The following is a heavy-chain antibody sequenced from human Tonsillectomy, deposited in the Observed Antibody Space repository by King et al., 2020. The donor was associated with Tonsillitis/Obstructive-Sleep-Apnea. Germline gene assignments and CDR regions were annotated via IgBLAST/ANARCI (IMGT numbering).Heavy chain of an antibody. CDR3: ARGGEQWLVRRPIDY. V-gene: IGHV3-74*01. CDR1: GFTFSSYW. Sequence: VQLVGSGGGLVQPGGSLRLSCAASGFTFSSYWMHWVRQAPGKGLVWVSRINSDGSSTSYADSVKGRFTISRDNAKNTLYLQMNSLRAEDTAVYYCARGGEQWLVRRPIDYWGQGTLATVSS. J-gene: IGHJ4*02. D-gene: IGHD6-19*01. CDR2: INSDGSST.